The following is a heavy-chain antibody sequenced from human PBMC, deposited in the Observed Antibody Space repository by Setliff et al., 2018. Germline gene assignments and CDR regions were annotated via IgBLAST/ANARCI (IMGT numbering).Heavy chain of an antibody. CDR2: IYYTGTA. CDR1: GDSISSTSYQ. Sequence: LPEPLSLTCTVSGDSISSTSYQWGWVRQPPGKGLEWIGSIYYTGTAYYNPSLKSRVTISVDTSKNQFSLQVTSLAATDTALYFCARHEFVGGYYGSVTYRHFDYWGQGILVT. D-gene: IGHD3-10*01. CDR3: ARHEFVGGYYGSVTYRHFDY. V-gene: IGHV4-39*01. J-gene: IGHJ4*02.